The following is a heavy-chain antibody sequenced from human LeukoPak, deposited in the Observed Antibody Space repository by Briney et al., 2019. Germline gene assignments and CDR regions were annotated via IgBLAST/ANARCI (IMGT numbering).Heavy chain of an antibody. J-gene: IGHJ4*02. CDR1: GYSFTSYW. D-gene: IGHD2-15*01. Sequence: GESLKISCKGSGYSFTSYWIGWVRQMPGKGLEWMGITYPGDSDTRYSPSFQGQVTISADKSISTAYLQWSSLKASDTAMYYCARHVVAGYCSGGSCYSGTYYFDYWGQGTLVTVSS. CDR3: ARHVVAGYCSGGSCYSGTYYFDY. CDR2: TYPGDSDT. V-gene: IGHV5-51*01.